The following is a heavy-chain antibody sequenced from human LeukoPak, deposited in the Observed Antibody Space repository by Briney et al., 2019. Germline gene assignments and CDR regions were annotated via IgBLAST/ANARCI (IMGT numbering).Heavy chain of an antibody. CDR1: GFTXXSYA. CDR3: AKEAAPGIAAAGTVY. J-gene: IGHJ4*02. Sequence: GFTXXSYAMSWVRQAPGKGLEWVSAISGSGGSTYYADSVKGRFTISRDNSKNTLYLQMNSLRAEDTAVYYCAKEAAPGIAAAGTVYWGQGTLVTVSS. V-gene: IGHV3-23*01. CDR2: ISGSGGST. D-gene: IGHD6-13*01.